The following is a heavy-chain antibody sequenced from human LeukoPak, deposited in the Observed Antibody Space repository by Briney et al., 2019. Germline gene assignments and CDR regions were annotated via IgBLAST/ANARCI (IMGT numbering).Heavy chain of an antibody. CDR3: AKGSSRGDYFDY. Sequence: GGSLRLSCAASGFTLSNNAMSWVRQAPGKGLEWVSAIRDSGDSTYYTDSVKGRFTIPRDNSKNTLYLQMNSLRAEDTAVYYCAKGSSRGDYFDYWGQGTLVTVSS. CDR1: GFTLSNNA. J-gene: IGHJ4*02. CDR2: IRDSGDST. D-gene: IGHD3-3*01. V-gene: IGHV3-23*01.